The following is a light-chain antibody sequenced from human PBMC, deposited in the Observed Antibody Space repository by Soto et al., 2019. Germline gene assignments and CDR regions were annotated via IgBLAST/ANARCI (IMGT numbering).Light chain of an antibody. Sequence: QTVVTQEPSLTVSPGGTVTLTCGSSTGPVTSGHFPYWFQQYPGQAPRTLLYDTSKKQSWTPARFSGSLFADKAALTLSGAQPEDEAEYFCLLSYGGVRVFGGGTKLTVL. CDR3: LLSYGGVRV. CDR1: TGPVTSGHF. V-gene: IGLV7-46*01. CDR2: DTS. J-gene: IGLJ2*01.